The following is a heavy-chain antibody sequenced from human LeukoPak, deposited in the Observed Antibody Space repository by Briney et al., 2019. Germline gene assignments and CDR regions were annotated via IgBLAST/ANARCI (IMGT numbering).Heavy chain of an antibody. V-gene: IGHV4-59*08. CDR3: ARRYCTGDCCSYGIDP. J-gene: IGHJ5*02. Sequence: PSETLSLTCTVSGGSITPYYWHWIRQPPGKGLEWIGSILDDGSSKYNPSLKSRITISLDTSKNQISLNLTSAAAADTAMYYCARRYCTGDCCSYGIDPWGQGTLVTVTS. D-gene: IGHD2-21*02. CDR1: GGSITPYY. CDR2: ILDDGSS.